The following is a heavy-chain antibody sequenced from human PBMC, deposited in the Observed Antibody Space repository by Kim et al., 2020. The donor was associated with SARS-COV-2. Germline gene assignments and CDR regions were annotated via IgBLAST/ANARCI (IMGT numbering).Heavy chain of an antibody. Sequence: SETLSLTCTVSGGSISSYYWSWIRQPPGKGLEWIGYIYYSGSTNYNPSLKSRVTISVDTSKNQFSLKLSSVTAADTAVYYCAREEGNVGFGDQNYYYYYYMDVWGKGTTVTVSS. CDR1: GGSISSYY. V-gene: IGHV4-59*01. J-gene: IGHJ6*03. D-gene: IGHD3-10*01. CDR3: AREEGNVGFGDQNYYYYYYMDV. CDR2: IYYSGST.